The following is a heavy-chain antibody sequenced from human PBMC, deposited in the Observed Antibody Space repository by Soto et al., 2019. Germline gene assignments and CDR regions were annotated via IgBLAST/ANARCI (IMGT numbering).Heavy chain of an antibody. D-gene: IGHD2-15*01. J-gene: IGHJ6*03. Sequence: EVQLVESGGGLVQPGGSLRLSCAASGFTFSNYWMYWVRQAQGKGLEWVSRINSDGSGSSHADSVMGRRTISRDNVKNSLDLHMDSRGAEDTTVSFCARGDCVGGTGYSLAGSFYYYMDVWGKGTTVTVSS. CDR1: GFTFSNYW. V-gene: IGHV3-74*02. CDR2: INSDGSGS. CDR3: ARGDCVGGTGYSLAGSFYYYMDV.